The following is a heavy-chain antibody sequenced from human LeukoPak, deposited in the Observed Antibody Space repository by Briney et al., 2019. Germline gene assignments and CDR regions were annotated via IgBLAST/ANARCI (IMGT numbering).Heavy chain of an antibody. CDR1: GYTFTGYY. D-gene: IGHD4-23*01. Sequence: ASVKVSCKASGYTFTGYYMHWVRQAPGQGLEWMGWINPNSGGTNYAQKFQGRVTMTRDTSISTAYMELSRLRSEDTAVYYCARARVADYYYYYMDVWGKGTTVTISS. CDR2: INPNSGGT. J-gene: IGHJ6*03. V-gene: IGHV1-2*02. CDR3: ARARVADYYYYYMDV.